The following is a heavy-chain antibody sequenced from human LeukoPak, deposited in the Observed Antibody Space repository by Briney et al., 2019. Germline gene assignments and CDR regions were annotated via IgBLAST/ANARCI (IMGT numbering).Heavy chain of an antibody. V-gene: IGHV1-69*04. CDR3: ASYSGDMYYFDY. D-gene: IGHD1-26*01. CDR1: GGTFGSYA. J-gene: IGHJ4*02. CDR2: IIPILGIA. Sequence: ASVKVSCKASGGTFGSYAISWVRQAPGQGLEWMGRIIPILGIANYAQKFQGRVTITADKSTSTAYMELSSLRSEDTAVYYCASYSGDMYYFDYWGQGTLVTVSS.